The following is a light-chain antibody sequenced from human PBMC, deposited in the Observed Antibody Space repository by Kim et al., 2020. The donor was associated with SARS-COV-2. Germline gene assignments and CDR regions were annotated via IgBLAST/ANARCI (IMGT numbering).Light chain of an antibody. CDR3: HQSYNTHCT. Sequence: DIQMTQSPSSLSASVGDRVTITCRTTQSISSQLNWYQQKPGRAPKLLISAASTLQGGVPSRFSGSGSETEFTLTISSLQPEDFATYYCHQSYNTHCTFGHGTKVDIK. CDR1: QSISSQ. J-gene: IGKJ1*01. V-gene: IGKV1-39*01. CDR2: AAS.